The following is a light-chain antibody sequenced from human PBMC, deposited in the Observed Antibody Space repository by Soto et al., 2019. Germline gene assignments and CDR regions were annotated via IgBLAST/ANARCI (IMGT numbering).Light chain of an antibody. J-gene: IGKJ2*01. CDR1: QSLLHSNGYNY. V-gene: IGKV2-28*01. Sequence: DIVMTQSPLSLPVTPGEPASISCRSSQSLLHSNGYNYLDWYLQKPGQSPQLLIYLGSNRASGVPDRFSGSGSCTYFTLKISRVEAEDVGVYYCMQALQTPPHTFGQGTKLEIK. CDR2: LGS. CDR3: MQALQTPPHT.